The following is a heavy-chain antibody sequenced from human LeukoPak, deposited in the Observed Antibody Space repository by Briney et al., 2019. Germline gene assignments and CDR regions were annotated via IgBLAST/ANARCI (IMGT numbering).Heavy chain of an antibody. V-gene: IGHV4-39*07. D-gene: IGHD3-10*01. CDR2: IYYSGST. CDR3: ARFTKRRGRFDP. CDR1: GGSISSSSYY. J-gene: IGHJ5*02. Sequence: SETLSLTCTVSGGSISSSSYYWGWIRQPPGKGLEWIGSIYYSGSTNYNPSLKSRVTISVDTSKNQFSLKLSSVTAADTAVYYCARFTKRRGRFDPWGQGTLVTVPS.